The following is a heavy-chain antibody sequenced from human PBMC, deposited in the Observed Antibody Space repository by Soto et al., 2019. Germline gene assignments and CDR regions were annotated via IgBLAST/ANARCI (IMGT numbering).Heavy chain of an antibody. CDR3: ERVRTGRIAAAGQRIGWFDP. J-gene: IGHJ5*02. Sequence: ASVKVSCKASGYTFTSYGISWVRQAPGQGLEWMGWISAYNGNTNYAQKIQGRVTMTTDTSTSTAYMELRSLRSDDTAVYYCERVRTGRIAAAGQRIGWFDPWGQGTLVTVSS. V-gene: IGHV1-18*01. CDR1: GYTFTSYG. D-gene: IGHD6-13*01. CDR2: ISAYNGNT.